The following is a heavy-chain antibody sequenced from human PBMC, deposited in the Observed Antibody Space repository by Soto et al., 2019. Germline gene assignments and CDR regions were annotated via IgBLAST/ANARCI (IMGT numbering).Heavy chain of an antibody. CDR1: GFTFSSYS. J-gene: IGHJ4*02. Sequence: GSLRLSCAASGFTFSSYSVNWVRQAPGKGLEWVSSISSSSSYIYYADSVKGRFTISRDNAKNSLYLQMNSLRAEDTAVYYCAREVGATTCLDYWGQGTLVTVSS. CDR2: ISSSSSYI. CDR3: AREVGATTCLDY. D-gene: IGHD1-26*01. V-gene: IGHV3-21*01.